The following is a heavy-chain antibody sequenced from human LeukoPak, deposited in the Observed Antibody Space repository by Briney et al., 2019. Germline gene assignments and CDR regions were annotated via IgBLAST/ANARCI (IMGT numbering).Heavy chain of an antibody. D-gene: IGHD1-26*01. CDR3: ATSGSYYDY. CDR2: INQDGSEK. V-gene: IGHV3-7*02. J-gene: IGHJ4*02. Sequence: GGSLRLYCAASGXTFSSYWLNWVRQAPGKGLEWVANINQDGSEKYYVDSVKGRFTISRDNAKNSLYLHMNSLRAEDTAVYYCATSGSYYDYWGQGTLVTVSS. CDR1: GXTFSSYW.